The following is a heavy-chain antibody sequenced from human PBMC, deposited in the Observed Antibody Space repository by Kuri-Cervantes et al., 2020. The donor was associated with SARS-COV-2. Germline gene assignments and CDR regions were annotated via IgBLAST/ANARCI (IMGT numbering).Heavy chain of an antibody. Sequence: GESLKISCAASGFTFSSYAMNWVRQAPGKGLEWVPGISGSGASTYYADSVKGRFTISRDNPKNTLYLQMNSLRADDTALYYCAKETTIVVVVAVAHWGQGTLVTVSS. CDR1: GFTFSSYA. D-gene: IGHD2-15*01. V-gene: IGHV3-23*01. CDR3: AKETTIVVVVAVAH. CDR2: ISGSGAST. J-gene: IGHJ4*02.